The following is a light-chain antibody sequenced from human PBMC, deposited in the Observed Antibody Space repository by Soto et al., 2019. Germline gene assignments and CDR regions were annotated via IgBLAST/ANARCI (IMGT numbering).Light chain of an antibody. Sequence: QPVLTQPPSASGTPGQRVTMSCSGSGSSIGTNTVNLYRQLPGTAPKLLIYGDNQRPSGVPDRFSCSKSGISASLAISGLQSEDEPDYCCAAWDGSLDNVLFGGSTTVTV. V-gene: IGLV1-44*01. CDR1: GSSIGTNT. CDR2: GDN. CDR3: AAWDGSLDNVL. J-gene: IGLJ2*01.